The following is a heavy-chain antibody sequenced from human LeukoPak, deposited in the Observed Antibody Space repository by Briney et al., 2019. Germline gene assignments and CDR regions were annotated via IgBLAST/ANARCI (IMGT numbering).Heavy chain of an antibody. CDR2: IYYSGST. J-gene: IGHJ4*02. V-gene: IGHV4-59*01. CDR1: GGSISSYY. CDR3: ASLTYYYGSGSYLDY. Sequence: SETLSLTCTVSGGSISSYYWSWIRQPPGKGLEWIGYIYYSGSTNYNPSLKSRVTISVDTSKNQFSLKLSSVTAADTAVYYCASLTYYYGSGSYLDYWGQGTLVTVFS. D-gene: IGHD3-10*01.